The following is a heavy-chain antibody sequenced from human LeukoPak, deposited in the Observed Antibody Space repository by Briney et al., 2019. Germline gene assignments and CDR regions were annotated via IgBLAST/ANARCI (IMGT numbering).Heavy chain of an antibody. CDR2: ISGSGGST. CDR3: AKRGPGITIFGVVTPGGGMDV. Sequence: TGGSLRLSCAASGFTFSSYAMSWVRQAPGKGLEWVSAISGSGGSTYYADSVKGRFTISRDNSKNTLYLQMNSLRAEDTAVYYCAKRGPGITIFGVVTPGGGMDVWGHGTTVTVSS. CDR1: GFTFSSYA. V-gene: IGHV3-23*01. J-gene: IGHJ6*02. D-gene: IGHD3-3*01.